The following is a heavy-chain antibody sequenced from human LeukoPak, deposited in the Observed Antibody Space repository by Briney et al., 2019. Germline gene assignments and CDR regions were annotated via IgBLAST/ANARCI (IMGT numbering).Heavy chain of an antibody. V-gene: IGHV4-61*02. D-gene: IGHD6-25*01. CDR3: GFSEGDF. CDR2: IFTNGVT. J-gene: IGHJ4*02. CDR1: GGSINNDYNF. Sequence: SETLSLTCTLSGGSINNDYNFWTWIRQPAGKGLEWIGRIFTNGVTNYNPSLKSRLTMSIDTSKNQFSLKLSSVTAADTAMYFCGFSEGDFWGQGALVTVSS.